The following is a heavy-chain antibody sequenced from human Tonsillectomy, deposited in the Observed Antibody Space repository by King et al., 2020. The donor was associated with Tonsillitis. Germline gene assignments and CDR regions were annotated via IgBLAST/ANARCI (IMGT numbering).Heavy chain of an antibody. CDR3: ARDRDDIQQGEKYNWFDP. V-gene: IGHV4-61*01. Sequence: VQLQESGPGLVKPSETLSLTCTVSGGSVSSGSYYWSWIRQPPGKGLEWIGYIYYSGSTNYNPSLKSRVTISVDTSKNQFSLKLSSVTAADTAVYYCARDRDDIQQGEKYNWFDPWGQGTLVTVSS. CDR1: GGSVSSGSYY. CDR2: IYYSGST. D-gene: IGHD3-9*01. J-gene: IGHJ5*02.